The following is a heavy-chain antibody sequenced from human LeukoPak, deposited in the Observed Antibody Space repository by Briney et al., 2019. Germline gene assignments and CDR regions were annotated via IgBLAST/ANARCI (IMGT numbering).Heavy chain of an antibody. CDR3: TRDSGESYAMDV. Sequence: GGSLRLSCAASGFTFSTYSMNWVRQAPGKGLEWVSAISGSSDYIYYADSVKGRFTISRDNAKNSLFLQMNSLRAEDTAVYYCTRDSGESYAMDVWGQGTTVTVSS. CDR2: ISGSSDYI. D-gene: IGHD2-21*01. CDR1: GFTFSTYS. J-gene: IGHJ6*02. V-gene: IGHV3-21*01.